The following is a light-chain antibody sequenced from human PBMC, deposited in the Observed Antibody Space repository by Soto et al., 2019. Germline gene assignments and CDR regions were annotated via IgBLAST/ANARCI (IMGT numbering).Light chain of an antibody. V-gene: IGLV2-8*01. CDR2: EVS. J-gene: IGLJ1*01. CDR1: SSDVGGYNF. CDR3: SSYAGSDNYV. Sequence: QSALTQPPSASGSPGQSVTISCTGTSSDVGGYNFVSWYQQYPGKAPKLMIYEVSKRPSGVPDRFSGSKSGNTASLTVSGLQAEDEADYYCSSYAGSDNYVFGTGTKNTVL.